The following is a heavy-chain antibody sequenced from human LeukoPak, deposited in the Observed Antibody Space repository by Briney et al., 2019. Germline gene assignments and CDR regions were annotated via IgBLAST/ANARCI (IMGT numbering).Heavy chain of an antibody. Sequence: GGSLRLSCAASGFTCADYVMHWVRQAPGKGLEWVSLICGVGGITNYADSVKGRFTIFRDTSKNSLYLQMNSLRTEDAALYYYAKDISGCGGDCYPYGMDVWGQGTTVTVSS. V-gene: IGHV3-43*02. J-gene: IGHJ6*02. CDR1: GFTCADYV. D-gene: IGHD2-21*02. CDR2: ICGVGGIT. CDR3: AKDISGCGGDCYPYGMDV.